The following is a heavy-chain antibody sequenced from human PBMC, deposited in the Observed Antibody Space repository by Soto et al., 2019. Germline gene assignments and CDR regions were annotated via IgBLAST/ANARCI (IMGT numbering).Heavy chain of an antibody. CDR3: ASVARGYSYGYEDLDGWFDP. D-gene: IGHD5-18*01. CDR2: IIPIFGTA. J-gene: IGHJ5*02. V-gene: IGHV1-69*01. CDR1: GGTFSSYA. Sequence: QVQLVQSGAEVKKPVSSVKVSCKASGGTFSSYAISWVRQAPGQGLEWMGGIIPIFGTANYAQKFQGRVTITADESTSTAYMELSSLRSEDTAVYYCASVARGYSYGYEDLDGWFDPWGQGTLVTVSS.